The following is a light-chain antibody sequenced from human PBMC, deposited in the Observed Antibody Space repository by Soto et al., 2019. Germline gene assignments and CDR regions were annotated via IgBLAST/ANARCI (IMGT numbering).Light chain of an antibody. V-gene: IGKV3-15*01. CDR3: QQYNNWPPIT. CDR2: GAS. CDR1: QSINNK. Sequence: EIVLTQSPCTPSLSPGERVTLSCRASQSINNKVAWYQQKPGQAPRLLIYGASTRATGISARFSGSGSGTEFTLTISSLQSEDFAVYYCQQYNNWPPITFGQGTRLEIK. J-gene: IGKJ5*01.